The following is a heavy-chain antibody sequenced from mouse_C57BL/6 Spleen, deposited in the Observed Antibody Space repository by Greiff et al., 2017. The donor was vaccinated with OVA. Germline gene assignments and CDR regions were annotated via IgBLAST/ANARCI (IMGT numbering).Heavy chain of an antibody. CDR1: GYTFTDYN. CDR2: INPNNGGT. CDR3: ASPYSNYPFAY. J-gene: IGHJ3*01. Sequence: EVQRVESGPELVKPGASVKMSCKASGYTFTDYNMHWVKQSHGKSLEWIGYINPNNGGTSYNQKFKGKATLTVNKSSSTAYMELRSLTSEDSAVYYCASPYSNYPFAYWGQGTLVTVSA. V-gene: IGHV1-22*01. D-gene: IGHD2-5*01.